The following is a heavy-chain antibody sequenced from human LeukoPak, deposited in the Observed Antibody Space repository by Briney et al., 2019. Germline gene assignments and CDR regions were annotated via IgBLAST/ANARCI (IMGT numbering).Heavy chain of an antibody. V-gene: IGHV3-21*01. CDR3: ARAVGDSCDDVLY. J-gene: IGHJ4*02. CDR1: GFTFSSYS. D-gene: IGHD5-12*01. Sequence: PAGSLRLPCAASGFTFSSYSMNWVRQAPGKGLEWVSYISSGSGYISYADSVKGRFIISRDNAKNSLYLQMNSLRGEDTAVYYCARAVGDSCDDVLYWGQGTLVIVSS. CDR2: ISSGSGYI.